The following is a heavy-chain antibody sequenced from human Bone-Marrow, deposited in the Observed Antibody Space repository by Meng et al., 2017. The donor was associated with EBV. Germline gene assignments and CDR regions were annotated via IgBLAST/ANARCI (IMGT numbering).Heavy chain of an antibody. J-gene: IGHJ4*02. CDR1: GFPFSTYS. V-gene: IGHV3-15*01. CDR2: IKTRNDGGIT. D-gene: IGHD4/OR15-4a*01. CDR3: ITQGHSGANPWY. Sequence: EVQLLESGGGLAQPGGSVRSFCASSGFPFSTYSKSWVRTAPGKGLEWVGLIKTRNDGGITDYAAPVKGRFTVSRDDSKSAVYLQMNSLKIEDTGVYYCITQGHSGANPWYWGQGTLVTVSS.